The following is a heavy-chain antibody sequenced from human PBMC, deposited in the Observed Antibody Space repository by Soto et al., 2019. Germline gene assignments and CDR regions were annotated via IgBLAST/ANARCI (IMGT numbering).Heavy chain of an antibody. V-gene: IGHV3-15*01. J-gene: IGHJ4*02. Sequence: PGGSLRLSCAASGFTFSDVWMSWVRQAPGAGLEWVGRIKGKNDGGTTDYAAPVKGRFTISRDASKNTLYLQMNSLKTEDTAVYYCTTDPHSTGTKYWGQGTLVTVSS. D-gene: IGHD1-1*01. CDR1: GFTFSDVW. CDR3: TTDPHSTGTKY. CDR2: IKGKNDGGTT.